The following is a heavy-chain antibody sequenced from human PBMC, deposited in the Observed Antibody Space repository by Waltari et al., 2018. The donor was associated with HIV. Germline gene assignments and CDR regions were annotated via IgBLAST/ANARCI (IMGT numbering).Heavy chain of an antibody. CDR2: ISYDGSNK. CDR3: ANGDYYDSKGDFDY. D-gene: IGHD3-22*01. V-gene: IGHV3-30*18. Sequence: QAPGKGLEWVAVISYDGSNKYYADSVKGRFTISRDNSKNTLYLQMNSLRAEDTAVYYCANGDYYDSKGDFDYWGQGTLVTVSS. J-gene: IGHJ4*02.